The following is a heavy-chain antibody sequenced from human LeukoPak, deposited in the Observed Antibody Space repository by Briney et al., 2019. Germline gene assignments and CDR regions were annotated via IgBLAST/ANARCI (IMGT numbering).Heavy chain of an antibody. V-gene: IGHV3-30*18. Sequence: PGRSLRLSCAASGFTFSSYGMHWVRQAPGKGLEWVAVISYDGSNKYYADSVKGRFTISRDNSKNTLYLRMNSLRAEDTAVYYCAKDGQNIAARRGPLDYWGQGTLVTVSS. J-gene: IGHJ4*02. CDR2: ISYDGSNK. CDR1: GFTFSSYG. D-gene: IGHD6-6*01. CDR3: AKDGQNIAARRGPLDY.